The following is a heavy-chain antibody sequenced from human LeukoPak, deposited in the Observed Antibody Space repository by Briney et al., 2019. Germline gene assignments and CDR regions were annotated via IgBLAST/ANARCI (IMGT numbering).Heavy chain of an antibody. V-gene: IGHV3-23*01. D-gene: IGHD2-15*01. CDR2: ICGSGGGT. CDR3: AKCSGGSCYSSANY. CDR1: GFTFSSYA. J-gene: IGHJ4*02. Sequence: GGSLRLSCAASGFTFSSYAMSWVRQAPGKGLEWVSSICGSGGGTYYADSVKGRFTISRDNSKNTQYLQMNSLRADDTAIYYCAKCSGGSCYSSANYWGQGTLVTVSS.